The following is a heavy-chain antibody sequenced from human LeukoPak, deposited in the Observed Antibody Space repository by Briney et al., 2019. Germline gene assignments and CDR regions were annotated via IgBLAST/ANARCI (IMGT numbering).Heavy chain of an antibody. J-gene: IGHJ6*03. D-gene: IGHD1/OR15-1a*01. CDR2: IIPIFGTA. CDR3: ARGIRGTYYHYMDV. CDR1: GGTFSSYA. Sequence: ASVKVSCKASGGTFSSYAISWVRQAPGQGLEWMGRIIPIFGTANYAQKFQGRVTITADESTSTAYMELSSLRSEDTAVYYCARGIRGTYYHYMDVWGKGTTVTISS. V-gene: IGHV1-69*13.